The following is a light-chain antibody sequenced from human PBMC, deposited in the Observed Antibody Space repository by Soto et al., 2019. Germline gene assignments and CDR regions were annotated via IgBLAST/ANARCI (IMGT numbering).Light chain of an antibody. CDR3: SSYANSRTVI. CDR2: DDD. CDR1: SSDVGGNYVSWY. V-gene: IGLV2-14*03. J-gene: IGLJ2*01. Sequence: QSVLTQPASVSGSPGQSITISCTGTSSDVGGNYVSWYVSWYQQPPGKVPKLIIYDDDDRPSGVSNRFSGSKSGSTASLTISGLQAEDEADYYCSSYANSRTVIFGGGTQLTVL.